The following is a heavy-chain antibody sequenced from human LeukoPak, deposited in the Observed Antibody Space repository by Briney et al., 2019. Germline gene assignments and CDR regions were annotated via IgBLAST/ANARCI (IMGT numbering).Heavy chain of an antibody. J-gene: IGHJ4*02. CDR1: GFTFSGYA. CDR2: INAFGAST. V-gene: IGHV3-23*01. D-gene: IGHD2-15*01. CDR3: AKVALGYCSGGSCYYFDY. Sequence: GGSLRLSCAASGFTFSGYAMSWVRQAPEEGLGWVSSINAFGASTYYADSVKGRFTISRDNSKSTLYLQMNSLRAEDTAVYYCAKVALGYCSGGSCYYFDYGGQGTLVTVSS.